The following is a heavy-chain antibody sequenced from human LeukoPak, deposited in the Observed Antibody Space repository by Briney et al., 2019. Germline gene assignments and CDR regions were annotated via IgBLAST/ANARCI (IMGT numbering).Heavy chain of an antibody. J-gene: IGHJ4*02. CDR3: ANTASLRGYFDY. CDR1: GFSFSSHG. Sequence: PGGSLRLSCAASGFSFSSHGMHWVRQAPGKGLEWVAVISDDGNNKYYADSVKGRFTISRDNSKNTLYLQMNSLRAEDTAMYYCANTASLRGYFDYWGQGNLVTVSS. D-gene: IGHD3-16*01. V-gene: IGHV3-30*18. CDR2: ISDDGNNK.